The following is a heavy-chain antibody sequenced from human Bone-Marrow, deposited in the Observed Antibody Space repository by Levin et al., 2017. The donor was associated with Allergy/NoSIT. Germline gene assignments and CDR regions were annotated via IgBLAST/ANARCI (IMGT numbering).Heavy chain of an antibody. V-gene: IGHV1-69*06. J-gene: IGHJ6*02. CDR2: ITPIFGTT. CDR1: GGGFSSYA. Sequence: SVKVSCKTSGGGFSSYAIIWVRQAPGRRLEWMGAITPIFGTTNYAQNFQGRLTLTADKSTSTAYMELRNLKSEDTALYYCAREMSTIPSHYYYGVDVWGQGTTVTVSS. CDR3: AREMSTIPSHYYYGVDV. D-gene: IGHD5-24*01.